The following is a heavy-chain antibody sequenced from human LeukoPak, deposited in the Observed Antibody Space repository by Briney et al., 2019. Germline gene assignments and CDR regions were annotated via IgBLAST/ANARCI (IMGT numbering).Heavy chain of an antibody. Sequence: GGSLRLSCAASGFTFSNYAMGWVRQAPGKGLEWVSTISGTGGNTYYADSVKGRFTISKNISQSTLYLQMNSLRADDTAVYYCAKQGAYTTPDHSDYWGQGTLVTVSS. J-gene: IGHJ4*02. CDR2: ISGTGGNT. V-gene: IGHV3-23*01. D-gene: IGHD2-2*02. CDR1: GFTFSNYA. CDR3: AKQGAYTTPDHSDY.